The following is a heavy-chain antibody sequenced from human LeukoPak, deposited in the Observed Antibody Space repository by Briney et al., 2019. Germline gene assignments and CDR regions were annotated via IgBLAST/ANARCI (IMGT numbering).Heavy chain of an antibody. CDR1: GFTFSSYS. Sequence: GGSLRLSCAASGFTFSSYSMNWVRQAPGKGLEWVSSISSSSSYIYYADSVKGRFTISRDNAKNSLYLQMNSLRAEDTAVYYCASGGYDILTGYPPGYYYYGMDVWGQGTTVTVSS. D-gene: IGHD3-9*01. J-gene: IGHJ6*02. CDR2: ISSSSSYI. V-gene: IGHV3-21*01. CDR3: ASGGYDILTGYPPGYYYYGMDV.